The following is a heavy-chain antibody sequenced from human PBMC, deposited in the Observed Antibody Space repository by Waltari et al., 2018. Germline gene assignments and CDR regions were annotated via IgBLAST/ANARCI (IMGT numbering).Heavy chain of an antibody. CDR1: GGSITTNSHY. V-gene: IGHV4-39*01. D-gene: IGHD6-13*01. CDR2: VYYTGTP. CDR3: ARITASAVYFDY. Sequence: QLQLQESGPGLVKPAETLSLNCSVSGGSITTNSHYWAWVRQPPGKGQQWIGSVYYTGTPYYNPSLESRVTMSVDTSKNQFSLRLSSVTAADTALYYCARITASAVYFDYWGQGILVTVSS. J-gene: IGHJ4*02.